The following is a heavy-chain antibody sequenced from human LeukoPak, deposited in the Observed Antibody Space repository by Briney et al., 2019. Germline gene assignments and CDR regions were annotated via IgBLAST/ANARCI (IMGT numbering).Heavy chain of an antibody. J-gene: IGHJ4*02. V-gene: IGHV3-23*01. Sequence: PGGSLRLSCVVSGITLSNYAMSWVRQAPGKGLEWVSGIRGGAINTKYADSVKGRFTISRDNSLNTLYLQMNSLRAEDTAVYFCARRGIVIRGLLIIGFHKEAYYFDYWGQGVLVTVSS. CDR2: IRGGAINT. D-gene: IGHD3-10*01. CDR1: GITLSNYA. CDR3: ARRGIVIRGLLIIGFHKEAYYFDY.